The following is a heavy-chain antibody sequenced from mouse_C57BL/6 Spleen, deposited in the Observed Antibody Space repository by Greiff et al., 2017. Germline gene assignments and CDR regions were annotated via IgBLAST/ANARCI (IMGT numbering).Heavy chain of an antibody. J-gene: IGHJ4*01. D-gene: IGHD1-1*01. CDR3: AKNTVVATYDAIDY. Sequence: VKLVESGPGLVQPSQSLSITCTVSGFSLTSYGVHWVRQPPGKGLEWLGVIWSGGSTDYNAAFISRLSISKDNSKSQVFFKMNSLQADDTAIYYCAKNTVVATYDAIDYWGQGTSVTVSS. CDR2: IWSGGST. V-gene: IGHV2-4*01. CDR1: GFSLTSYG.